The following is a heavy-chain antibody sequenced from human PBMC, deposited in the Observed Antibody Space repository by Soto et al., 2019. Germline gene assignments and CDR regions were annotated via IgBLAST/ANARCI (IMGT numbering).Heavy chain of an antibody. CDR3: AAKTYDFWSGYPQFCGMDF. CDR1: GFTFSSHA. Sequence: PGGSLRLSCAASGFTFSSHAMSWVRQAPGKGLEWVSAISGSGGSTYYADSVKGRFTISRDNSKNTLYLQMNSLRTEDTAVYYCAAKTYDFWSGYPQFCGMDFWCQG. V-gene: IGHV3-23*01. CDR2: ISGSGGST. D-gene: IGHD3-3*01. J-gene: IGHJ6*02.